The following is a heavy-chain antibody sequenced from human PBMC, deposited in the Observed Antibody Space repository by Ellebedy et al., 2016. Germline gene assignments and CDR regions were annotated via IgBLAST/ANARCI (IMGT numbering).Heavy chain of an antibody. D-gene: IGHD3-10*01. J-gene: IGHJ6*02. CDR3: TTLVVREKYYGLDV. Sequence: GESLKISCAASGFSFSSYAMSWVRQAPGKGPELVSTITGSGDRTNYADSVKSRFTVSRDNTNSMLYLQMDNLRPDDTAVYYCTTLVVREKYYGLDVWGQGTAVAVS. CDR1: GFSFSSYA. V-gene: IGHV3-23*01. CDR2: ITGSGDRT.